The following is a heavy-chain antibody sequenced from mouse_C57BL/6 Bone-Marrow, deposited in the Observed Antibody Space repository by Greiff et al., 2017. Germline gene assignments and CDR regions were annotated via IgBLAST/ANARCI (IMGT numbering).Heavy chain of an antibody. V-gene: IGHV1-72*01. CDR2: IDPNSGGT. CDR1: GYTFTSYW. D-gene: IGHD2-2*01. Sequence: VQLKQPGAELVKPGASVKLSCKASGYTFTSYWMHWVKQRPGRGLEWIGRIDPNSGGTKYNEKFKSKATLTVDKPSSTAYMQLSSLTSEDSAVYYCARMVKDSHYYAMDYWGQGTSVTVSS. J-gene: IGHJ4*01. CDR3: ARMVKDSHYYAMDY.